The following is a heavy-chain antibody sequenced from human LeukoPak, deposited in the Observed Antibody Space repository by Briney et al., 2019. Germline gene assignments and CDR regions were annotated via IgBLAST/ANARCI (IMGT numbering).Heavy chain of an antibody. D-gene: IGHD3-10*02. J-gene: IGHJ4*02. CDR1: GFPFSDFS. CDR2: TNSGGTTT. Sequence: GGSLRLSCATSGFPFSDFSMTWVRQAPRKGLEWISTTNSGGTTTYYADSVKGRFTISRDNFKNALYLQMSSLRVEDTAIYYCAKQSYARSLGEGGPGTLVTVSS. V-gene: IGHV3-23*01. CDR3: AKQSYARSLGE.